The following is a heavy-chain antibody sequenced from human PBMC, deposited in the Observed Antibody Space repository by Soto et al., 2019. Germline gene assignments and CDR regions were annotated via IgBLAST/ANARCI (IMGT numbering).Heavy chain of an antibody. CDR2: ISTAVGAT. Sequence: EVQLLASGGGLVQPGGSLRLSCAVSGFTFSNHAMSWVRQAPGQGLAWVSAISTAVGATYYADSVQGRFTLSRDDSNNTLFLQMNSLRAEDTAVYYCAKDRTAAARNFDYWGQGTLVTVSS. J-gene: IGHJ4*02. D-gene: IGHD6-13*01. V-gene: IGHV3-23*01. CDR1: GFTFSNHA. CDR3: AKDRTAAARNFDY.